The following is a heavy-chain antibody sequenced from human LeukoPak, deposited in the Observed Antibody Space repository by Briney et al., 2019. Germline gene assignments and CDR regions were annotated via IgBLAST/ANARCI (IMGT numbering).Heavy chain of an antibody. CDR1: GYTFTGYY. CDR2: ISAYNGNT. J-gene: IGHJ5*02. V-gene: IGHV1-18*04. CDR3: ASTLEGANWFDP. D-gene: IGHD1-26*01. Sequence: GASVKVSCKASGYTFTGYYMHWVRQAPGQGLEWMGWISAYNGNTNYAQKLQGRVTMTTDTSTSTAYMELRSLRSDDTAVYYCASTLEGANWFDPWGQGTLVTVSS.